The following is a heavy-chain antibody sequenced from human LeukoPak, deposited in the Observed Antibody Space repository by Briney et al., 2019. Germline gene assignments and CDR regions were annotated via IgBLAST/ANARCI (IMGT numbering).Heavy chain of an antibody. J-gene: IGHJ6*02. Sequence: GGSLRLSCAASGFTFSSYGMHWVRQAPGKGLEWVAVISYDGSNKYYADSVKGRFTISRDNSKNTLYLQMNSLRAEDTAVYYCAKDSYGMDVWGQGTTVTVSS. CDR2: ISYDGSNK. CDR3: AKDSYGMDV. V-gene: IGHV3-30*18. CDR1: GFTFSSYG.